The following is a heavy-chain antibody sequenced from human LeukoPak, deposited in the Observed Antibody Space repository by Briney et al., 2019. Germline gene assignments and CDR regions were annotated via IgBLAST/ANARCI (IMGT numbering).Heavy chain of an antibody. D-gene: IGHD3-10*01. CDR1: GYSFTTYW. J-gene: IGHJ4*02. V-gene: IGHV5-51*01. CDR3: ARQHGSGSYYSRAIDY. CDR2: IYPGDSDT. Sequence: GESLKISCEASGYSFTTYWIGWVRQMPGKGLEWMGIIYPGDSDTRYSPSFQGQVTISADKSIRTAYLQWSSLKASDTAMYYCARQHGSGSYYSRAIDYWGQGTLVTVSS.